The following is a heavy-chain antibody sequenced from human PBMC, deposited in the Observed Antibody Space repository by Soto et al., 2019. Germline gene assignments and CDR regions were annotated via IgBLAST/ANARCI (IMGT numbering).Heavy chain of an antibody. D-gene: IGHD2-15*01. CDR3: ARARWYDAFDV. V-gene: IGHV4-38-2*01. CDR2: IFHGGNT. J-gene: IGHJ3*01. Sequence: SETLSLTCAVSGFFISSGNYWGWIRKPPGKGLEWIGSIFHGGNTYYNPSLKSRVTISVDMSKNQFSLKLNSVTAADTAVYYCARARWYDAFDVWGKGTVVTVSS. CDR1: GFFISSGNY.